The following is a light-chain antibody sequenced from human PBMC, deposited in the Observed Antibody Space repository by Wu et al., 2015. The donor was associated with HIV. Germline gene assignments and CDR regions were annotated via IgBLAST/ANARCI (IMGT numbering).Light chain of an antibody. CDR3: QQYNYWPRT. Sequence: EIVMTQSPVTLSVSPGERATLSCRTSRSVGIDLAWYQQKPGQAPRLLIYGASTRATGLPARFSGSGSGTDFSLTISSLQSEDFAVYYCQQYNYWPRTFGQGTKVEI. V-gene: IGKV3-15*01. J-gene: IGKJ1*01. CDR1: RSVGID. CDR2: GAS.